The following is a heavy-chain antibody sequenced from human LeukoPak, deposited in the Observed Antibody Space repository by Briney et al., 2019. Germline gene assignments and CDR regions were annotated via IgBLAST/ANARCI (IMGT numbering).Heavy chain of an antibody. CDR1: GFTVSSNY. D-gene: IGHD6-13*01. CDR2: IYSDGNT. V-gene: IGHV3-53*01. Sequence: PGGSLRLSCAASGFTVSSNYLSWVRQAPGKGLEWVSVIYSDGNTYYADSVKGRFTISRDNSKNTLYLQMNSLRAEDTAVYYCARRNQQKLGAFDIWGQGTMVTVSS. CDR3: ARRNQQKLGAFDI. J-gene: IGHJ3*02.